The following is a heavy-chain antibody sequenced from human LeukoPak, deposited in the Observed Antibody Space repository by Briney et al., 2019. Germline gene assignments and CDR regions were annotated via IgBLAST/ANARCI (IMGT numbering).Heavy chain of an antibody. D-gene: IGHD4-17*01. V-gene: IGHV3-15*01. CDR2: IKSKTDGGTT. Sequence: PGGSLRLSCAASGFTFSNAWMSRVRQAPGKGLEWVGRIKSKTDGGTTDYAAPVKGRFTISRDDSKNTLYLQMNSLKTEDTAVYYCTTDPTTVTTADPWGQGTLVTVSS. J-gene: IGHJ5*02. CDR3: TTDPTTVTTADP. CDR1: GFTFSNAW.